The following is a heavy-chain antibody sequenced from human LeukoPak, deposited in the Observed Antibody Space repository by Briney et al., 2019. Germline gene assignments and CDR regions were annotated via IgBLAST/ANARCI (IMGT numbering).Heavy chain of an antibody. D-gene: IGHD6-19*01. V-gene: IGHV2-5*01. Sequence: GSGLTLVKPTQTLTLTCAFSGVSLSTSDLGWIRQPPGKALEWLALVYWHNDERYSPSLKSRLTITKDVSKNQVVLTLTNVDPVDTATYYCVHLLTVAGPANDAFDVWGQGTRVTVSS. CDR1: GVSLSTSD. CDR2: VYWHNDE. J-gene: IGHJ3*01. CDR3: VHLLTVAGPANDAFDV.